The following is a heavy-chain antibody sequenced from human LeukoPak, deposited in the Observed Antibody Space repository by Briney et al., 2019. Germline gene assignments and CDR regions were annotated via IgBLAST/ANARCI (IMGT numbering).Heavy chain of an antibody. J-gene: IGHJ4*02. CDR3: AMGIVGATYFDY. CDR2: IIPIFGTA. Sequence: GASVKVSCKASGGTFSSYAISWVRQAPGQGLEWMGGIIPIFGTANYAQKFQGRVTITADESTSTTYMELSSLRSEDTAVYYCAMGIVGATYFDYWGQGTLVTVSS. CDR1: GGTFSSYA. D-gene: IGHD1-26*01. V-gene: IGHV1-69*13.